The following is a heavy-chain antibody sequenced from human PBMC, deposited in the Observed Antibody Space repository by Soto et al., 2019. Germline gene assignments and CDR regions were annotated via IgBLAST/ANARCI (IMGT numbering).Heavy chain of an antibody. D-gene: IGHD3-10*01. CDR3: ARALMVRGVIIGY. Sequence: RASVKVSCKASGYTFTSYDINWVRQATGQGLEWMGWMNPNSGNTGYAQKFQGRVTMTRNTSISTAYMELSSLRSEDTAVYYCARALMVRGVIIGYWGQGTPVTVSS. V-gene: IGHV1-8*01. CDR2: MNPNSGNT. J-gene: IGHJ4*02. CDR1: GYTFTSYD.